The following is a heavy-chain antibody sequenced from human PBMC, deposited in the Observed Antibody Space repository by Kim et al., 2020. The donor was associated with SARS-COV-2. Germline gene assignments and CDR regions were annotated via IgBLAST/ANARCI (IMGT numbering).Heavy chain of an antibody. J-gene: IGHJ3*02. CDR3: ARLAQYRSRVNDAFDI. V-gene: IGHV4-39*01. CDR1: GDSISSSSYY. CDR2: MYYRGNT. Sequence: SETLSLTCIVSGDSISSSSYYWGWIRQPPGKGLEWIVSMYYRGNTLYNPSLKSRVTISTDTSKNQFSLNLRSVTAADTALYYCARLAQYRSRVNDAFDIWGQGTMVTVSS. D-gene: IGHD6-13*01.